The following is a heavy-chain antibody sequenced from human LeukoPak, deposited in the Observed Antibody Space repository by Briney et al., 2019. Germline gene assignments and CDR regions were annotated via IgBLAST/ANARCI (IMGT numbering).Heavy chain of an antibody. CDR3: ARGLGMDV. CDR1: GYMFTAYN. CDR2: ISAYNGNT. J-gene: IGHJ6*04. V-gene: IGHV1-18*04. Sequence: ASVKVSCKASGYMFTAYNIYWMRQAPGQGLECMGWISAYNGNTNYAQKLQGRVTMTTDTSTSTAYMELRSLRSDDTAVYYCARGLGMDVWGKGTTVTVSS.